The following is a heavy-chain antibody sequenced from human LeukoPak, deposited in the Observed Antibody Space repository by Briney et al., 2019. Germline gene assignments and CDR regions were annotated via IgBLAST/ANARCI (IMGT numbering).Heavy chain of an antibody. D-gene: IGHD6-19*01. V-gene: IGHV3-23*01. CDR1: GFSFTTYW. J-gene: IGHJ4*02. CDR2: ISGSGGST. CDR3: AKDLSRQWLVRFDY. Sequence: GGSLRLSCAASGFSFTTYWMGWVRQAPGKGLEWVSAISGSGGSTYYADSVKGRFTISRDNSKNTLYLQMNSLRAEDTAVYYCAKDLSRQWLVRFDYWGQGTLVTVSS.